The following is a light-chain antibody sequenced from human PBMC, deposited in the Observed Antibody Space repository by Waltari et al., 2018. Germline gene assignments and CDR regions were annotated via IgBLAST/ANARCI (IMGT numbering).Light chain of an antibody. Sequence: QSALTQPASVSGPPGQSITISCPGTSSDVGNYKRVSWYQQHPGKAPKLMIYAVSKRPSGVSDRFSGSKSGDMASLTISGLQPEDEAEYFCSSYAGSSKGVFGGGTKVTVL. V-gene: IGLV2-23*02. CDR3: SSYAGSSKGV. CDR2: AVS. J-gene: IGLJ2*01. CDR1: SSDVGNYKR.